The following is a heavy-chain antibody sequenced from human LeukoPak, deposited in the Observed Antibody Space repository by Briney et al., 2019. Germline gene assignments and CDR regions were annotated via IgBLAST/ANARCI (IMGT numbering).Heavy chain of an antibody. CDR1: GCSISSYY. V-gene: IGHV4-59*01. CDR3: AREGTSGTHLNWFDP. D-gene: IGHD1-1*01. Sequence: AETLTLTCIVSGCSISSYYWSWIRQPPGKGLEWVGHIYGSGRTNYNPSLKSRVTLSVDTSKNQFSLKLSSVTAADTAVYYCAREGTSGTHLNWFDPWGQGTLVTVSS. CDR2: IYGSGRT. J-gene: IGHJ5*02.